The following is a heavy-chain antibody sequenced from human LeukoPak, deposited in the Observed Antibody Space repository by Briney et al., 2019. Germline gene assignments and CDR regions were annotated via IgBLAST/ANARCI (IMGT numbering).Heavy chain of an antibody. CDR2: VNPNSGGT. CDR3: ARSADAFYFDY. CDR1: GYTFTGYY. V-gene: IGHV1-2*02. J-gene: IGHJ4*02. Sequence: ASVKVSCKASGYTFTGYYMHWVRQAPGQGLEWMGWVNPNSGGTNYAQKFQGRVTMTRDTSISTAYMELSRLRSDDTAVYYCARSADAFYFDYRGQGTLVAVSS.